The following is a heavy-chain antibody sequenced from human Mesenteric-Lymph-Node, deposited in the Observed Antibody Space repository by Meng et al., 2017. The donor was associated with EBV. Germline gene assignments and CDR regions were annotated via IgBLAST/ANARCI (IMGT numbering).Heavy chain of an antibody. CDR2: ISGYNGNT. D-gene: IGHD1-26*01. CDR3: AREADGATFDY. V-gene: IGHV1-18*01. Sequence: HVPLVQAGAEVKKPGASVKVSCKASGYSLTSYGISWVRQAPGQGLEWMGWISGYNGNTSYAQKLQGRVTMTTDTSTSTAYMELRSLRSDDTAVYYCAREADGATFDYWGQGTLVTVSS. J-gene: IGHJ4*02. CDR1: GYSLTSYG.